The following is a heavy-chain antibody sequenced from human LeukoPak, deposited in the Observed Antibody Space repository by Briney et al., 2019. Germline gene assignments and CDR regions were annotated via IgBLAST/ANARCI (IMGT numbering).Heavy chain of an antibody. CDR1: GYTFTKYD. CDR3: ARGTSPDIVATTFGNYYYGMDV. CDR2: MNPNSGNT. J-gene: IGHJ6*02. V-gene: IGHV1-8*01. D-gene: IGHD5-12*01. Sequence: ASVTVSFMASGYTFTKYDINGVGQAAGQGGEGMGWMNPNSGNTGYAQKFQGRVTMTRNTSISTAYMELSSLRSEDTAVYYCARGTSPDIVATTFGNYYYGMDVWGQGTTVTVSS.